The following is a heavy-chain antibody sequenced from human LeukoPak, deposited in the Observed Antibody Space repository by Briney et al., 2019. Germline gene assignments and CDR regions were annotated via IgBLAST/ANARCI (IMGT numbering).Heavy chain of an antibody. D-gene: IGHD2-2*01. CDR3: ALGVVGDNWFDP. J-gene: IGHJ5*02. V-gene: IGHV1-2*02. CDR2: INPNSGGT. Sequence: ASVKVSCKASGYTFTGYYMHWVRQAPGQGLEWMGWINPNSGGTNYAQKFQGRVTMTRDTSISTAYLQWSSLKASDTAMYYCALGVVGDNWFDPWGQGTLVTVSS. CDR1: GYTFTGYY.